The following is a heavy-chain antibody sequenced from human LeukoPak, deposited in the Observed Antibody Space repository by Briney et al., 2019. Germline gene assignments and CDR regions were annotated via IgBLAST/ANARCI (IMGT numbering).Heavy chain of an antibody. CDR1: GFTFSSYA. V-gene: IGHV3-23*01. CDR3: AKDRYGSSSGGGYFDY. CDR2: ISGSGGST. D-gene: IGHD6-6*01. J-gene: IGHJ4*02. Sequence: GGSLRLSCAASGFTFSSYAMSWVRQAPGKGLEWVSAISGSGGSTYYADSVKGRFTISRDNSKNTLYLQMNSLRAEDTAVYYCAKDRYGSSSGGGYFDYWGQGTLVTVSS.